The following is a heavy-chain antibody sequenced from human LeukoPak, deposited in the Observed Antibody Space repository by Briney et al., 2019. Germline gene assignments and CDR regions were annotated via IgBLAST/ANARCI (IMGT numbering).Heavy chain of an antibody. J-gene: IGHJ5*02. CDR2: IYYSGST. Sequence: SETLSLTCTVTGGSISSYYWSWIRQPPGKGLEWIGYIYYSGSTNYNPSLKSRVTISVDTSKNQFSLKLSSVTAADTAVYYCARAQVVAAAQEWFDPWGQGTLVTVSS. CDR1: GGSISSYY. D-gene: IGHD6-13*01. CDR3: ARAQVVAAAQEWFDP. V-gene: IGHV4-59*01.